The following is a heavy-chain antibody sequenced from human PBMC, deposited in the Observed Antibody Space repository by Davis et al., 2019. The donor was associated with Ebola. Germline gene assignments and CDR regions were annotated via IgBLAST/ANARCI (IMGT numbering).Heavy chain of an antibody. CDR2: INHSGST. CDR3: ARARVVVVAATEVYYYYGMDV. J-gene: IGHJ6*02. D-gene: IGHD2-15*01. Sequence: MPSATLSLTCAVHGGSFSGYYWSWIRQPPGKGLEWIGEINHSGSTNYNPSLKSRVTISVDTSKNQFSLKLSSVTAADTAVYYCARARVVVVAATEVYYYYGMDVWGQGTTVTVSS. V-gene: IGHV4-34*01. CDR1: GGSFSGYY.